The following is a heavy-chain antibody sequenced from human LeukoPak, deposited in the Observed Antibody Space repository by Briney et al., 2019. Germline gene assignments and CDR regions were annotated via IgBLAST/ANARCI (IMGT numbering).Heavy chain of an antibody. CDR3: AREHTISSSWYMDY. V-gene: IGHV1-69*05. Sequence: SVKVSCKASGGTFSSYAISWVRQAPGQGLEWMGGIIPIFGTANYAQKFQGRVTMTRDTSTSTVYMELSSLRSEDTAVYYCAREHTISSSWYMDYWGQGTLVTVSS. CDR2: IIPIFGTA. J-gene: IGHJ4*02. D-gene: IGHD6-13*01. CDR1: GGTFSSYA.